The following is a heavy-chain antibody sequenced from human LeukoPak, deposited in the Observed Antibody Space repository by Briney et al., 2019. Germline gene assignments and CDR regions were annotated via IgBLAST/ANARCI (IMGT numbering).Heavy chain of an antibody. V-gene: IGHV4-39*07. Sequence: SETLSLTCTVSGGSIRSSDYYWAWIRQPPGKGLEWIGTIYYSGSTYYNPSLKSRVTISADTSKNQFSLKVRYVTAADTAVYYCARGLNDSWTGENYWGQGTLVTVSS. CDR3: ARGLNDSWTGENY. CDR1: GGSIRSSDYY. D-gene: IGHD3-3*01. CDR2: IYYSGST. J-gene: IGHJ4*02.